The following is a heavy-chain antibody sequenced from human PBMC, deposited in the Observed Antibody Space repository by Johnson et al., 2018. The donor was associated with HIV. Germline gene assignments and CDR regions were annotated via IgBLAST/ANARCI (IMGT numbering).Heavy chain of an antibody. V-gene: IGHV3-66*03. D-gene: IGHD2-21*02. J-gene: IGHJ3*02. CDR2: IYSGGNT. CDR3: TRGGWKVVTSIFAFDI. Sequence: VQLVESGGGLIQPGGSLRLSCAASGFTVTNNYMSWVRQAPGKGLEWVSVIYSGGNTYYADSLKGRFTISRDKSKNMLYLQMNSLRAEDTAVYYCTRGGWKVVTSIFAFDIWGQGTMVTVSS. CDR1: GFTVTNNY.